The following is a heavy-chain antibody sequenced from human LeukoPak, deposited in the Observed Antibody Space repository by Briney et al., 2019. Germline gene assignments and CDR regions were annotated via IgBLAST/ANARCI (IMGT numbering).Heavy chain of an antibody. J-gene: IGHJ4*02. CDR2: ISAYNGNT. Sequence: ASVKVSCKASGYTFTSYGISWVRQAPGQGLEWMGWISAYNGNTNYAQKLQGRVTMTTDTSTSTAYMELSRLRSDDTAMYYCASRGGTTVTYYWGQGTLVTVSS. CDR1: GYTFTSYG. V-gene: IGHV1-18*01. D-gene: IGHD4-11*01. CDR3: ASRGGTTVTYY.